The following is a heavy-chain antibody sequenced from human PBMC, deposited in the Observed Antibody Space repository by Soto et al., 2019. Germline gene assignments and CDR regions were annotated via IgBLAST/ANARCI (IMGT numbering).Heavy chain of an antibody. J-gene: IGHJ5*02. CDR1: GFTFSNAW. CDR2: IKSKTDGGTT. Sequence: SLRLSCAASGFTFSNAWMSWVRQAPGKGLEWVGRIKSKTDGGTTDYAAPVKGRFTISRDDSKNTLYLQMNSLKTEDTAVYYCTTELLLWFGEPYAGTGFDPWGQGTLVTVSS. D-gene: IGHD3-10*01. V-gene: IGHV3-15*01. CDR3: TTELLLWFGEPYAGTGFDP.